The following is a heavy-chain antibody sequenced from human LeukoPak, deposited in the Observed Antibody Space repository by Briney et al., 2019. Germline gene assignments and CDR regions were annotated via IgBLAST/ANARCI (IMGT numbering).Heavy chain of an antibody. D-gene: IGHD3-22*01. V-gene: IGHV1-2*06. J-gene: IGHJ3*02. Sequence: ASVKVSCKASGYTFTGYYMHWVQQAPGQGLEWMGRINPNRDGTNYAQKFQGRVTMTRDTSISTAYMELSRLRSDDTAVYYCARDKARSYYDSSGYYPPLDAFDIWGQGTMVTVSS. CDR3: ARDKARSYYDSSGYYPPLDAFDI. CDR2: INPNRDGT. CDR1: GYTFTGYY.